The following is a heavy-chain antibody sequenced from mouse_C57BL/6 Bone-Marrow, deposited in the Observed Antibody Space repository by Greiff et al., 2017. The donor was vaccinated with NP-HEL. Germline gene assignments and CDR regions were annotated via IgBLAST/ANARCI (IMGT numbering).Heavy chain of an antibody. D-gene: IGHD1-1*01. J-gene: IGHJ3*01. CDR2: ISYDGSN. V-gene: IGHV3-6*01. Sequence: EVKLQESGPGLVKPSQSLSLTCSVTGYSIISGYYWNWIRQFPGNKLEWMAYISYDGSNNYNPSLKNRIPITRDISKNPFFLKLTSVTTEDTATYYCAREGGYYGSPFAYWGQGTLVTVSA. CDR1: GYSIISGYY. CDR3: AREGGYYGSPFAY.